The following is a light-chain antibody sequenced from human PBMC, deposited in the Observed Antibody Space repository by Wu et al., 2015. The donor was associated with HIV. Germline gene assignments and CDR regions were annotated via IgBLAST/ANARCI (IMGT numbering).Light chain of an antibody. Sequence: EIVLTQSPGTLSLSPGERVTLSCRASQSVTSSYLGWYQQKPGQAPRLLIYGASNRATGIPDRFSGSGSGTDFTLTISRLEPEDFAVYYCQQYGNSPYSFGQGTKLQIK. CDR1: QSVTSSY. V-gene: IGKV3-20*01. CDR2: GAS. CDR3: QQYGNSPYS. J-gene: IGKJ2*03.